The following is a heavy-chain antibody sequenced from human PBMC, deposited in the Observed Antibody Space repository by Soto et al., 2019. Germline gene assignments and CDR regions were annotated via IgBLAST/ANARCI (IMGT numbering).Heavy chain of an antibody. V-gene: IGHV3-23*01. J-gene: IGHJ4*02. CDR2: INSIATGT. CDR3: ARVRIAAAGGYLDY. CDR1: GFTFITYA. D-gene: IGHD6-13*01. Sequence: GGSLRLSCAASGFTFITYAVTWVRQAPGKGLEWVSSINSIATGTYFADSVKGRFTISRDNFKNTVYLQMNSLRAEDTAVYYCARVRIAAAGGYLDYWGQGTQVTVSS.